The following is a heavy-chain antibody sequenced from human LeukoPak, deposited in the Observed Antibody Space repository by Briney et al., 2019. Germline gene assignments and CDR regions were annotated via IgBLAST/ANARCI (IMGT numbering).Heavy chain of an antibody. CDR1: GFTFTSCA. J-gene: IGHJ4*02. CDR2: ISASGGNT. CDR3: AKRSNYFLLDY. D-gene: IGHD2/OR15-2a*01. Sequence: PGGSLRLSCAASGFTFTSCAMNWVRQAPGKGLEWVSTISASGGNTYSADSLKGRFTISRDNSKNTLYLQMSSLRAEDTAVYYCAKRSNYFLLDYWGQGTLVTVSS. V-gene: IGHV3-23*01.